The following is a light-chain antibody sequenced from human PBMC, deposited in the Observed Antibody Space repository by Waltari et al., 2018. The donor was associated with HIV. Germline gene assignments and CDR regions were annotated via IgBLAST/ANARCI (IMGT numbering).Light chain of an antibody. J-gene: IGLJ3*02. V-gene: IGLV3-10*01. Sequence: SYELTQPPSVSVSPGQTARITCSGDTLPKKYAHWYQQKPGQTPVLVIYEDIKRPTGIPERFSGSSSGTMAILTISGAQVEYEADYYCYSTESNGNHRVFGGGTKLTVL. CDR2: EDI. CDR1: TLPKKY. CDR3: YSTESNGNHRV.